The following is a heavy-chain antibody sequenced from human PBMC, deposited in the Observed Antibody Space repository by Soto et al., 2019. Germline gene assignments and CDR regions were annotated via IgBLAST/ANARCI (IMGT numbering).Heavy chain of an antibody. V-gene: IGHV4-59*01. CDR1: GGSISSYY. Sequence: QVQLQESGPGLVKPSETLSLTCTVSGGSISSYYWSWIRQPPGKGLEWIGYIYYSGSTNYNPSLKSRVTISVDTSKNQFSLKLSSVTAADTAVYYCARVEAGGSSWVKRGTDYMDVWGKGTTVTVSS. CDR3: ARVEAGGSSWVKRGTDYMDV. CDR2: IYYSGST. D-gene: IGHD2-15*01. J-gene: IGHJ6*03.